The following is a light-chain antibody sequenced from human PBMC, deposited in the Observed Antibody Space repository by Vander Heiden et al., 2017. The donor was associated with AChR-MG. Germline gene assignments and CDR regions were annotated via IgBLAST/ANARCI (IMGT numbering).Light chain of an antibody. J-gene: IGKJ1*01. CDR1: QSVGSNY. V-gene: IGKV3-20*01. Sequence: EIVLTQSPGSLSLSPGDRVTLSCRASQSVGSNYLAWYQERPGQAPRLLIYGASSRASGIPDRFSGSGSGTDFTLTISRLETEDFAVYYCQQEGYSAWTFGQGTKVEIK. CDR3: QQEGYSAWT. CDR2: GAS.